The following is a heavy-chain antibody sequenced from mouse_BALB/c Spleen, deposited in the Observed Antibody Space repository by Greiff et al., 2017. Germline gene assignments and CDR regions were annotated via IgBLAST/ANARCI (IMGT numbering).Heavy chain of an antibody. CDR2: IDPANGNT. V-gene: IGHV14-3*02. J-gene: IGHJ4*01. D-gene: IGHD1-2*01. CDR3: ASLHYYGHYAMDY. CDR1: GFNIKDTY. Sequence: EVQLQQSGAELVKPGASVKLSCTASGFNIKDTYMHWVKQRPEQGLEWIGRIDPANGNTKYDPKFQGKATITADTSSNTAYLQLSSLTSEDTAVYYCASLHYYGHYAMDYWGQGTSVTVSS.